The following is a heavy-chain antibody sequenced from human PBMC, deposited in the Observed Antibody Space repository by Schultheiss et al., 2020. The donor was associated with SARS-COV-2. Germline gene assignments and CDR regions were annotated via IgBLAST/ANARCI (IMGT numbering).Heavy chain of an antibody. CDR2: IYYSGDT. J-gene: IGHJ4*02. V-gene: IGHV4-59*06. CDR3: ASGVATVFDY. CDR1: GDSISSYY. D-gene: IGHD2-21*02. Sequence: SETLSLTCTVSGDSISSYYWSWIRQPPGKGLEWIGYIYYSGDTSYNPSLKSRLTISGDTSKNQFSLKVNSVTAADTAVYYCASGVATVFDYWGQGTLVTVSS.